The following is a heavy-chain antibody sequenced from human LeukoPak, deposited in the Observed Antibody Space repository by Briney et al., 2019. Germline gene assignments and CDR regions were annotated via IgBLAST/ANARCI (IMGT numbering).Heavy chain of an antibody. J-gene: IGHJ5*02. V-gene: IGHV1-18*01. CDR1: GYTFTSHG. CDR3: ARGVRFLEWSVNWFDP. CDR2: ISAYNGNT. D-gene: IGHD3-3*01. Sequence: ASVKVSCKASGYTFTSHGISWVRQAPGQGLEWMGWISAYNGNTNYAQKLQGRVTMTTDTSTSTAYMELRSLRSDDTAVYYCARGVRFLEWSVNWFDPWGQGTLVTVSS.